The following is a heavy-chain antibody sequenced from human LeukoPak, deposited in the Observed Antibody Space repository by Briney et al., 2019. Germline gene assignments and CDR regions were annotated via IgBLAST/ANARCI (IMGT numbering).Heavy chain of an antibody. Sequence: VASVKVSCKASGYTFTGYYMHWVRQAPGQGLEWMGWINPNSGGTNYAQKFQGRVTMTRDTSISTAYMDLRRLRSDDTAVYYCARVRYDSSGYYGALSAFDYWGQGTLVTVSS. V-gene: IGHV1-2*02. CDR3: ARVRYDSSGYYGALSAFDY. CDR2: INPNSGGT. CDR1: GYTFTGYY. J-gene: IGHJ4*02. D-gene: IGHD3-22*01.